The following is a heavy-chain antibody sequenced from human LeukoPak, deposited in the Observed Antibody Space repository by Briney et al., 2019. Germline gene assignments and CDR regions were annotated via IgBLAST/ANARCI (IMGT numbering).Heavy chain of an antibody. D-gene: IGHD6-25*01. J-gene: IGHJ4*02. CDR2: IYYTGHA. CDR1: GGSISSSSYY. V-gene: IGHV4-61*05. CDR3: ARLIAAAGTLPDY. Sequence: SETLSLTCTVSGGSISSSSYYWGWIRQPPGKGLEWIGYIYYTGHASYNPSLKSRVTISVDTSKNQFSLKLNSVTAADTAVYYCARLIAAAGTLPDYWGQGALVTVSS.